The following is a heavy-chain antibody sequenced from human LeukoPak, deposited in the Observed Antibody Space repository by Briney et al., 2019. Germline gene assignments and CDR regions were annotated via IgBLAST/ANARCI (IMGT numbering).Heavy chain of an antibody. CDR3: ARGLAAAGRLFDY. D-gene: IGHD6-13*01. V-gene: IGHV3-7*04. CDR2: INQGGSET. Sequence: PGGSLTLSCAASGFTFSSYSTNWVRQAPGKGLDWVANINQGGSETYYVDSVKGRFTISRDNAKNSLYLQMNSLRAEDTAVYYCARGLAAAGRLFDYWGQGTVVTVSS. CDR1: GFTFSSYS. J-gene: IGHJ4*02.